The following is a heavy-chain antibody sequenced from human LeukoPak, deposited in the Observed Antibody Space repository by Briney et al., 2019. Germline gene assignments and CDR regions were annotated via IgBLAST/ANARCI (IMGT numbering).Heavy chain of an antibody. D-gene: IGHD5-12*01. CDR2: ISGSDGST. CDR3: AKDRIRTEWPRFDY. V-gene: IGHV3-23*01. Sequence: GGSLRLSCAASGFTFSFYAMSWVRQAPGKGLEWVSAISGSDGSTYYADSVKGRFTISGDNSKNTLYLQMNSLRAEDTAVYYCAKDRIRTEWPRFDYWGQGTLVTVSS. CDR1: GFTFSFYA. J-gene: IGHJ4*02.